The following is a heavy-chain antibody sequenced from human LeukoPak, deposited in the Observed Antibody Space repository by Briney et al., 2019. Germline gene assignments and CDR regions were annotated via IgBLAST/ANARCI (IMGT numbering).Heavy chain of an antibody. Sequence: ASVKVSCKASGYTFTGYYMHWVRQAPGQGLEWMGRINPDNGGTNYGQKFQGRVAMTRDTSISTAYMELSRLRSDDTAVYYCARERGWDAFDIWGQGTVVTVS. CDR2: INPDNGGT. CDR1: GYTFTGYY. J-gene: IGHJ3*02. D-gene: IGHD1-26*01. CDR3: ARERGWDAFDI. V-gene: IGHV1-2*06.